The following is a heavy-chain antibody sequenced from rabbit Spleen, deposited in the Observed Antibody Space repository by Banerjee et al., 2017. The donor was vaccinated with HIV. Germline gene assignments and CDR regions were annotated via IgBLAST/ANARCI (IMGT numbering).Heavy chain of an antibody. Sequence: QLVESGGGLVQPPGSLTLTCTASGFSFSNSYYMYWVRQAPGKGLEWIGYIDPVFGTTTYASWVNGRFTISSDNAQNTVDLQLNSLTAADTATYFCASGPLSDGTYINLWGPGTLVTVS. CDR1: GFSFSNSYY. CDR3: ASGPLSDGTYINL. D-gene: IGHD5-1*01. V-gene: IGHV1S7*01. J-gene: IGHJ4*01. CDR2: IDPVFGTT.